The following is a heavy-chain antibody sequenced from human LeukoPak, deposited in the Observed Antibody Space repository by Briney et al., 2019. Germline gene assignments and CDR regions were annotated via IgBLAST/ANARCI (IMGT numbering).Heavy chain of an antibody. V-gene: IGHV3-23*01. J-gene: IGHJ3*02. CDR2: ISANGGGT. CDR3: ARAQYSSGWYDDAFDI. CDR1: GFTFSNYA. Sequence: GGSLRLSCAASGFTFSNYAMGWVRQAPGKGLEWVSAISANGGGTYYADSVKGRFTISRDNSKNTLYLQMNSLRPDDTAVYYCARAQYSSGWYDDAFDIGGKGQWSPSLQ. D-gene: IGHD6-19*01.